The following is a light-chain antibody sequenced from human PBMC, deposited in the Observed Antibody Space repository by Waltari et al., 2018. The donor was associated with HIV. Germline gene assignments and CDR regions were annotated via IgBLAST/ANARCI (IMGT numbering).Light chain of an antibody. V-gene: IGLV2-8*01. CDR1: SSDVGAYNY. CDR2: DVT. CDR3: ASHAGSKDV. Sequence: QSALTQPPSASGSPGQSVTISCTGTSSDVGAYNYVSWFQQHPGKAPKRMIYDVTKRPSGVPDRFFGSNSGNSASLSVSRLQSEDEADYYCASHAGSKDVFGGGTRLTVL. J-gene: IGLJ2*01.